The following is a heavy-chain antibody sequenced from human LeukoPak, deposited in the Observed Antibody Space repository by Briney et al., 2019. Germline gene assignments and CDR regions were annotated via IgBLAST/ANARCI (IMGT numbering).Heavy chain of an antibody. CDR1: GFTFSSYS. V-gene: IGHV3-21*01. Sequence: PGGSLRLSCAASGFTFSSYSMNWVRQAPGKGLEWVSSISSSSSYIYYADSVKGRFTISRDNAKNSLYLQMNSLRAEDTAVYYCAREEDFWSGYYGYWGQGTLVTVSS. CDR3: AREEDFWSGYYGY. J-gene: IGHJ4*02. CDR2: ISSSSSYI. D-gene: IGHD3-3*01.